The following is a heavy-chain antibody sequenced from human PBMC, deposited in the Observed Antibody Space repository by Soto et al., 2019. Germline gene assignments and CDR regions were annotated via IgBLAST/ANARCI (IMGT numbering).Heavy chain of an antibody. D-gene: IGHD6-19*01. J-gene: IGHJ4*02. Sequence: PGGSLRLSCAASGFTFSDYYMTWIRQAPGKGMEWVSYISSSGFNMYYADSVKGRFTISRDNAKNLLYLEMNSLRADDTAVYYCARVPHSSGWYYQYWGPGTLVTVSS. CDR3: ARVPHSSGWYYQY. CDR1: GFTFSDYY. V-gene: IGHV3-11*01. CDR2: ISSSGFNM.